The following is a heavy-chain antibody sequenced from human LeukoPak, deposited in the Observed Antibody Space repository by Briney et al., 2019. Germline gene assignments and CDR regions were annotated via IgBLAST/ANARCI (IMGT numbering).Heavy chain of an antibody. CDR3: ASTRGGYSYGPFDY. D-gene: IGHD5-18*01. J-gene: IGHJ4*02. V-gene: IGHV4-59*01. CDR1: GGSISSFY. Sequence: SETLSLTCTVSGGSISSFYWSWIRQPPGKGLEWIGYIYYSGSTNYNPSLKSRVTISVDTSKNQFSLKLSSVTAADTAVYYCASTRGGYSYGPFDYWGQGTLVTVSS. CDR2: IYYSGST.